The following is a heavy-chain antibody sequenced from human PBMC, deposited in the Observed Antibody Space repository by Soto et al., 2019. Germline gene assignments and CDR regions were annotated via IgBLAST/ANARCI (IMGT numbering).Heavy chain of an antibody. CDR3: ARDRCDILTGYYYDAFDI. V-gene: IGHV3-30*04. CDR2: ISYDGSNK. D-gene: IGHD3-9*01. Sequence: GGSLRLSCAASGFTFSSYAMHWVRQAPGKGLEWVAVISYDGSNKYYADSVKGRFTISRDNSKNTLYLQMNSLRAEDTAVYYCARDRCDILTGYYYDAFDIWGQGTMVTVSS. CDR1: GFTFSSYA. J-gene: IGHJ3*02.